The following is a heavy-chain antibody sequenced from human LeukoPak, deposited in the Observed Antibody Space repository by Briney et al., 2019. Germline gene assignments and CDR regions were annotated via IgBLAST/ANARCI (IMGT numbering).Heavy chain of an antibody. CDR1: GYTFSGYN. V-gene: IGHV1-2*06. CDR3: ARDHLAAAGSGG. J-gene: IGHJ4*02. CDR2: INPNSGGT. D-gene: IGHD6-13*01. Sequence: GSVKVSCKASGYTFSGYNIHWVRQAPGQGLEWMGRINPNSGGTNYAQKFQGRVTMTRDTSINTAYMEVSRLRSDDTAVYYCARDHLAAAGSGGWGQGTLVTVFS.